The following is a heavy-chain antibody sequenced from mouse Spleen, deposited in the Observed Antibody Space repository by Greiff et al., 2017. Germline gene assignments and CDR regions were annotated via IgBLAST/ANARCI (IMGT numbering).Heavy chain of an antibody. V-gene: IGHV1-15*01. CDR3: TGYGNYDYAMDY. J-gene: IGHJ4*01. CDR2: IDPETGGT. Sequence: QVQLQQSGAELVRPGASVTLSCKASGYTFTDYEMHWVKQTPVHGLEWIGAIDPETGGTAYNQKFKGKATLTADKSSSTAYLELRSLTAEDSAVYYCTGYGNYDYAMDYWGQGTSVTVSS. CDR1: GYTFTDYE. D-gene: IGHD2-1*01.